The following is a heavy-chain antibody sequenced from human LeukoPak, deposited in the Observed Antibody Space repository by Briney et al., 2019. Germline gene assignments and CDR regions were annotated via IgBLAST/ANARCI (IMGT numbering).Heavy chain of an antibody. J-gene: IGHJ4*02. V-gene: IGHV1-69*06. CDR1: GGTFSSYA. Sequence: GSSVKVSCKASGGTFSSYAISWVRQAPGQGLEWMGGIIPTFGTANYAQKFQGRVTITADKSTSTAYMELSSLRSEDTAVYYCARGLYGSGSYSPDFDYWGQGTLVTVSS. CDR3: ARGLYGSGSYSPDFDY. CDR2: IIPTFGTA. D-gene: IGHD3-10*01.